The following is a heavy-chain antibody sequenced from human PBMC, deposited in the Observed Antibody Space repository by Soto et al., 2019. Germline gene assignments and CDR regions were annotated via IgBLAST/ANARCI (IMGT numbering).Heavy chain of an antibody. CDR2: IYGGGGT. D-gene: IGHD5-18*01. CDR3: ARAARLYDAFDI. Sequence: GGSLRLSCAASGFTVSSNYMSWVRQAPGKGLEWVSVIYGGGGTYYADSGKGRFTISRDNSKNTLYLQMNSLRAEDTAVYYCARAARLYDAFDIWGQGTMVTVSS. CDR1: GFTVSSNY. V-gene: IGHV3-53*01. J-gene: IGHJ3*02.